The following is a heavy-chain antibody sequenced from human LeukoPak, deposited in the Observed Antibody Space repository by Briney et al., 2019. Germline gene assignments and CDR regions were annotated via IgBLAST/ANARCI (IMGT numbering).Heavy chain of an antibody. J-gene: IGHJ4*02. V-gene: IGHV3-23*01. CDR2: ISGSGGST. Sequence: GGSLRLSCAASGFTFSSYAMSWVRQAPGKGLEWVSAISGSGGSTYYADSVKGRFTIPRDNSKNTLYLQMNSLRAEDTAVYYCAKSNVASGYSSSWYPYWGQGTLVTVSS. CDR1: GFTFSSYA. D-gene: IGHD6-13*01. CDR3: AKSNVASGYSSSWYPY.